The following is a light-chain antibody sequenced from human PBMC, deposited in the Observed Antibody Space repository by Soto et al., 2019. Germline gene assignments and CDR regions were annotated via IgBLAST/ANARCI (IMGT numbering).Light chain of an antibody. J-gene: IGKJ5*01. CDR2: GAS. Sequence: ENVLSQSPATQSFSPGEKASFSCRASQSVSINLAWYQQKPGQAPGLLISGASSRATGIPDRFIGSGSGTDFTLTISRLEPDDFALYYCQHYVEGTPITFGQGTRLEIK. CDR3: QHYVEGTPIT. CDR1: QSVSIN. V-gene: IGKV3-20*01.